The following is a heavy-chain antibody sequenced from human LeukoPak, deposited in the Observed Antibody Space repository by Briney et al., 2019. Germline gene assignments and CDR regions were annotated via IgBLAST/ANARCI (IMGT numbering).Heavy chain of an antibody. V-gene: IGHV3-23*01. J-gene: IGHJ4*02. Sequence: PGGSLRLSCAASGFTFSSYAMSWVRQAPGKGLEWVSGISGGGGSTYYADSVKGRFTISRDNSKNTLFLQMNGLRAEDTAVYYCAKDALISFRSAWSQSDYWGQGTLVTVSS. CDR1: GFTFSSYA. CDR2: ISGGGGST. CDR3: AKDALISFRSAWSQSDY. D-gene: IGHD3-16*02.